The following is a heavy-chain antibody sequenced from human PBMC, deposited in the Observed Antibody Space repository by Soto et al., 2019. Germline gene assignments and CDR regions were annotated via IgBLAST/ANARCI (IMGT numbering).Heavy chain of an antibody. Sequence: ASVTVSCKASGYTFTSYGISWVRQAPGQGLEWMGWISAYNRNTNYAQKLQGRVTMTTDTSTSTAYMELRSLRSDDTAVYYCARDYLGTYYDFWSGYLYFDYWGQGTLVTVSS. CDR1: GYTFTSYG. CDR3: ARDYLGTYYDFWSGYLYFDY. CDR2: ISAYNRNT. V-gene: IGHV1-18*01. D-gene: IGHD3-3*01. J-gene: IGHJ4*02.